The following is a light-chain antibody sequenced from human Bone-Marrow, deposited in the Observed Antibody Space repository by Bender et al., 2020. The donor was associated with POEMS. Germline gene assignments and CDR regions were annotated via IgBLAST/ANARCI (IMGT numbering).Light chain of an antibody. J-gene: IGLJ2*01. CDR2: EGR. CDR1: NLGAKD. CDR3: QACDSTTVV. V-gene: IGLV3-1*01. Sequence: SYELTQPPSVSVSPGQTASISCSGDNLGAKDACWYQQKPGQSPVLVFYEGRQRPSGIPNRFSGSKSGNTATLTISGAQAMDEADYYCQACDSTTVVFGGGAKLTVL.